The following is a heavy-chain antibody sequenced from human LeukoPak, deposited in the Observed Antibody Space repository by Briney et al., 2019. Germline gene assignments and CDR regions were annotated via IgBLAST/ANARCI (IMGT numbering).Heavy chain of an antibody. D-gene: IGHD2-15*01. Sequence: GRSLLLSCAASGFPFSSYAMHWVRPAPGKGLEWVAVISYDGSNKYYADSGKGRFTISRDNSKTTLYLQMNSLRAEDTAVYYCARGPPAATWFYFDYWGQGTLVTVSS. CDR2: ISYDGSNK. CDR1: GFPFSSYA. CDR3: ARGPPAATWFYFDY. V-gene: IGHV3-30*04. J-gene: IGHJ4*02.